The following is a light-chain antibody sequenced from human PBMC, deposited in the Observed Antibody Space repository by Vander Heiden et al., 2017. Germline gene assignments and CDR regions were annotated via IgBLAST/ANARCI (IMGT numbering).Light chain of an antibody. CDR3: SSYTSTSTLVL. V-gene: IGLV2-14*03. CDR1: SSDVGGYNY. J-gene: IGLJ2*01. CDR2: DVT. Sequence: QSALTQPASVSAPPGQPITISCTGTSSDVGGYNYVSWYKQHPGKAPKLMIYDVTVRPSGVSHRFSGSKSGNTASLTISGLQAEDEADYYCSSYTSTSTLVLFGGGTKLTVL.